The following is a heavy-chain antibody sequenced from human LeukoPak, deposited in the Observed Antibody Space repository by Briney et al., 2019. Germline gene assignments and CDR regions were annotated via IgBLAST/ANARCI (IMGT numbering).Heavy chain of an antibody. V-gene: IGHV4-61*01. Sequence: PSETLSLTCTVSGGSISSSSYYWGWIRQPPGKGLEWIGYIYYSGSTDYNPSLKSRVTISVDTSKNQFSLKLSSVTAADTAVYYCARENPDWGQPFDYWGQGTLVTVSS. D-gene: IGHD7-27*01. CDR3: ARENPDWGQPFDY. J-gene: IGHJ4*02. CDR2: IYYSGST. CDR1: GGSISSSSYY.